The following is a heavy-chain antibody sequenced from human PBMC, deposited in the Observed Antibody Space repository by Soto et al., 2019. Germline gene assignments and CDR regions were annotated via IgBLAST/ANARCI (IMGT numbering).Heavy chain of an antibody. Sequence: SETLSLTCTVSGGSISGSSYYWGWIRQPPGKGLEWIGSIYYSGSTYYNPSLKSRVTISVDTSKNQFSLKLSSVTAADTAVYYCARQKGSYSSGWRYYFDYWGQGTLVTV. CDR2: IYYSGST. V-gene: IGHV4-39*01. J-gene: IGHJ4*02. CDR3: ARQKGSYSSGWRYYFDY. CDR1: GGSISGSSYY. D-gene: IGHD6-19*01.